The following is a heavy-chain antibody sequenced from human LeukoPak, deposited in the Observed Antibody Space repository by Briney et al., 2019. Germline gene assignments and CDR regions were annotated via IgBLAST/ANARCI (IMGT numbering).Heavy chain of an antibody. CDR2: IHYSGTT. Sequence: PSQTRSLTCTVSGGSIRSGDYYWTWIRQPPGQGLEWIGYIHYSGTTYCNPSLQSRLTISVDTSKSQFSLKLSSVTAADTAVYYCVRYSASARWFDPWGQGTLVTVSS. CDR3: VRYSASARWFDP. V-gene: IGHV4-30-4*01. J-gene: IGHJ5*02. D-gene: IGHD5-18*01. CDR1: GGSIRSGDYY.